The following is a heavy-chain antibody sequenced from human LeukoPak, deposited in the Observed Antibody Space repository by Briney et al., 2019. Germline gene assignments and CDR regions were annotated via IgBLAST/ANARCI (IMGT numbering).Heavy chain of an antibody. Sequence: ASVKVSCKASGYTFTSHGITWVRRAPGQGLEWMGWISAFNGGTNYARKFQGRVTMATDTPTTTAYMELRSLRSDDTAVYYCARTPGDYYYYYMDVWSKGTTVTVSS. D-gene: IGHD1-14*01. V-gene: IGHV1-18*01. CDR3: ARTPGDYYYYYMDV. CDR2: ISAFNGGT. J-gene: IGHJ6*03. CDR1: GYTFTSHG.